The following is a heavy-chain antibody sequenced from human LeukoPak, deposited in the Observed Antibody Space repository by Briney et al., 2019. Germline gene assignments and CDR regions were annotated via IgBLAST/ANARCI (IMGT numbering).Heavy chain of an antibody. CDR3: ARAGIAVADLYYYCYGMDV. V-gene: IGHV1-3*04. J-gene: IGHJ6*02. D-gene: IGHD6-19*01. Sequence: GASVKVSCKASGYTFTSNAMHWVRQAPGQRPEWMGWINTGNGNTKYSQKFQGRVTISRDTSANTAYMEVSRLRSDDTAVYYCARAGIAVADLYYYCYGMDVWGQGTTVTVSS. CDR2: INTGNGNT. CDR1: GYTFTSNA.